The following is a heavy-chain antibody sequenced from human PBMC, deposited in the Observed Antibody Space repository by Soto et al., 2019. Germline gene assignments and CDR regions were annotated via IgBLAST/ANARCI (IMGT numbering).Heavy chain of an antibody. D-gene: IGHD6-13*01. CDR2: INHSGST. CDR1: GGSFSGYY. Sequence: PSETLSLTCAVYGGSFSGYYWSWIRQPPGKGLEWIGGINHSGSTNYNPSLKSRVTISVDTSENQFSLKLSSVTAADTAVYYCARVKGYSSSWFDPWGQGTLVTVSS. J-gene: IGHJ5*02. CDR3: ARVKGYSSSWFDP. V-gene: IGHV4-34*01.